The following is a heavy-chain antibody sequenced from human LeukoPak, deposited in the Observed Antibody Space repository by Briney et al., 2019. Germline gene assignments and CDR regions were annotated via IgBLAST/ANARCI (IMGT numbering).Heavy chain of an antibody. J-gene: IGHJ4*02. CDR3: ARSPDRIRNFDY. V-gene: IGHV4-39*07. D-gene: IGHD5-18*01. CDR1: GGSISSSSYY. Sequence: SETLSLTCTVSGGSISSSSYYWGWIRQPPGKGLEWIGSIYYSGSTYYNPSLKSRVTISVDTSKNQFSLKLSSVTAADTAVYYCARSPDRIRNFDYWGQGTLVTVSS. CDR2: IYYSGST.